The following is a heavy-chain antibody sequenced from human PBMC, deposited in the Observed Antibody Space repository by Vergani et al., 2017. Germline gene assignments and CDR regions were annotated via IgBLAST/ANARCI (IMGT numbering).Heavy chain of an antibody. D-gene: IGHD3-22*01. CDR3: ATGRGYYGAFDI. CDR2: IKQDGREK. J-gene: IGHJ3*02. V-gene: IGHV3-7*01. CDR1: GFTFSSYW. Sequence: EVQLVESGGGLVQPGGSLRLSCAASGFTFSSYWMSWVRQAPGKGLEWVANIKQDGREKYYVDSVKGRFTIPRDNAKNSLYLQMNSLRAEDTAVYYCATGRGYYGAFDIWGQGTMVTVSS.